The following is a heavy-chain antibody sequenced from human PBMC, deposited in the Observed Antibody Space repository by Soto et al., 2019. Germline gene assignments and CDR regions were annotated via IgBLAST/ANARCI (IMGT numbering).Heavy chain of an antibody. V-gene: IGHV1-69*04. D-gene: IGHD3-10*01. CDR3: ATSYGSGYRAFDY. J-gene: IGHJ4*02. CDR1: GDTFNFYS. CDR2: VNPIVSMS. Sequence: QVQLVQSGAEVKRPGSSVKVSCKASGDTFNFYSINWVRQAPGLGLEWMGRVNPIVSMSNYAQRFQGRVTLTXEXPTSTAYMELSGLRSEDTAIYYCATSYGSGYRAFDYWGQGALVTVSS.